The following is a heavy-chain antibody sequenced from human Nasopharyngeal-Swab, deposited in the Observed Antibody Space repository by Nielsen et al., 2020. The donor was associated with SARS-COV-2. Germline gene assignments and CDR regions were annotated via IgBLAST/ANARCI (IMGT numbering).Heavy chain of an antibody. Sequence: SVKVSCKASGGTFSSYAISWVRQAPGQGLEWMGGIIPIFGTANYAQKFQGRVTVTADESTSTAYMELSSLRSEDTAVYYCASDNNDILTGYYLNWLDPWGQGTLVTVSS. J-gene: IGHJ5*02. V-gene: IGHV1-69*13. CDR1: GGTFSSYA. CDR3: ASDNNDILTGYYLNWLDP. CDR2: IIPIFGTA. D-gene: IGHD3-9*01.